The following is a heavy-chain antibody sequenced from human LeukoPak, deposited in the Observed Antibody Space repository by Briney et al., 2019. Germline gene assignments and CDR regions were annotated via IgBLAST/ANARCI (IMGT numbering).Heavy chain of an antibody. CDR1: GGSVSSSSYY. CDR3: ASRPYYDSSGPTKGGFDY. CDR2: IYYSGST. D-gene: IGHD3-22*01. J-gene: IGHJ4*02. V-gene: IGHV4-39*01. Sequence: SETLSLTCTVSGGSVSSSSYYWGWIRQPPGKGLEWIGSIYYSGSTYYNPSLKSRVTISVDTSKNQFSLKLSSVTAADTAVYYCASRPYYDSSGPTKGGFDYWGQGTLVTVSS.